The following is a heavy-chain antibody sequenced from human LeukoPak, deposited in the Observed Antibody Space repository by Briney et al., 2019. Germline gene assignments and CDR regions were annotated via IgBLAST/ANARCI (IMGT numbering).Heavy chain of an antibody. CDR1: GFTFSSYS. D-gene: IGHD2/OR15-2a*01. Sequence: SGGSLRLSCAASGFTFSSYSMNWVRQAPGKGLEWVSSISSSSSYIYYADSVKGRFTISRDNAKNSLYLQMNSLRAEGTAVYYCARVRNFRFDYWGQGTLVTVSS. CDR3: ARVRNFRFDY. V-gene: IGHV3-21*01. CDR2: ISSSSSYI. J-gene: IGHJ4*02.